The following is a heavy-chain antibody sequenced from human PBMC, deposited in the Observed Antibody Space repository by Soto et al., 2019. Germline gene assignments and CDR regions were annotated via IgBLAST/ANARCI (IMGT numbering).Heavy chain of an antibody. V-gene: IGHV4-31*01. CDR2: IYYSGST. CDR3: ARSQGGSSSLDIYYYYYYGMDV. D-gene: IGHD2-15*01. Sequence: PSETLSLTCTVSGGSISSGGYYWSWIRQHPGKGLEWIGYIYYSGSTYYNPSLKSQVTISVDTSKNQFSLKLSSVTAADTAVYYCARSQGGSSSLDIYYYYYYGMDVWGQGTTVTVAS. CDR1: GGSISSGGYY. J-gene: IGHJ6*02.